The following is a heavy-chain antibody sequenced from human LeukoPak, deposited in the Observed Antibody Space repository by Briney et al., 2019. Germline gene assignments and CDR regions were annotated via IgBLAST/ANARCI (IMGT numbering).Heavy chain of an antibody. J-gene: IGHJ6*02. V-gene: IGHV4-4*07. D-gene: IGHD4-23*01. Sequence: SETLSLTCTVSGASISGYYWTWIRQPAGKGLEWIGRIYTSGSTKYNPSLKSRVSRSVDTSRNQFSLKVSSVTAADTAVYYCARTVTTVGVSYYYYGMDVWGQGTTVTVSS. CDR2: IYTSGST. CDR3: ARTVTTVGVSYYYYGMDV. CDR1: GASISGYY.